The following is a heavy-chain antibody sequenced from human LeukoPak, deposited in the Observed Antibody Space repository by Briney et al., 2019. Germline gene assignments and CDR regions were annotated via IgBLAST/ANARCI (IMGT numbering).Heavy chain of an antibody. CDR2: IKQDGSEK. V-gene: IGHV3-7*01. Sequence: GGSLRLSCEASGFTFSLYWMSWVRQAPGKGLEWVANIKQDGSEKYYVDSVKGRFTISRDNAKNSLYLQMNSLRADDTAVYYCARDGDTSGYTDWGQGTLATVSS. CDR3: ARDGDTSGYTD. J-gene: IGHJ4*02. D-gene: IGHD3-22*01. CDR1: GFTFSLYW.